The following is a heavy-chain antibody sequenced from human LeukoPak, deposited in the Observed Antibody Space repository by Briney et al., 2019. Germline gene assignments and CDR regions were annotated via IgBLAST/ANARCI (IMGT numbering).Heavy chain of an antibody. V-gene: IGHV4-31*03. D-gene: IGHD6-13*01. CDR1: GGSISSGGHY. CDR2: IYYSGST. J-gene: IGHJ4*02. CDR3: ARESIAAAGTIDY. Sequence: SETLSLTCTVSGGSISSGGHYWSWIRQHPGKGLEWIGYIYYSGSTYYNPSLKSRVTISVDTSKNQFSLKLSSVTAADTAVYYCARESIAAAGTIDYWGQGTLVTVSS.